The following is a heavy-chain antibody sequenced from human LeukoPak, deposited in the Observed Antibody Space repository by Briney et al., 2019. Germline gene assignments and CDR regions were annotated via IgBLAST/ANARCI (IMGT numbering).Heavy chain of an antibody. Sequence: PGGSLRLSCAASGFTVSSNYMSWVRQAPGKGLEWVSVIYSGGSTYCAYSVKGRFTISRDKSKNTLYLQMNSLRAEDTAVYYCARDDSSGYHYRFDYWGQGTLVTVSS. J-gene: IGHJ4*02. D-gene: IGHD3-22*01. V-gene: IGHV3-66*02. CDR2: IYSGGST. CDR1: GFTVSSNY. CDR3: ARDDSSGYHYRFDY.